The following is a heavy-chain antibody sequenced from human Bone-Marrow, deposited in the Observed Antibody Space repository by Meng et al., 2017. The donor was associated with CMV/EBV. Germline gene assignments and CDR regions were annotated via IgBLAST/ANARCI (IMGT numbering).Heavy chain of an antibody. Sequence: GESLKISCAASGFTFSDYYMSWIRQAPGKGLEWVSYISSSGSTIYYADSVKGRFTISRDNAKNSLYLQMNSLRAEDTAVYYCARTRAYYYHDYGMDVWGQGTTVTVSS. J-gene: IGHJ6*02. CDR3: ARTRAYYYHDYGMDV. V-gene: IGHV3-11*01. CDR2: ISSSGSTI. CDR1: GFTFSDYY.